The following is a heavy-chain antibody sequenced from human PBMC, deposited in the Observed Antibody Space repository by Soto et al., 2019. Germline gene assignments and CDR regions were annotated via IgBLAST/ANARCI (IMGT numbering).Heavy chain of an antibody. CDR2: INPNSGGT. J-gene: IGHJ4*02. D-gene: IGHD3-22*01. V-gene: IGHV1-2*04. CDR1: GYTFTGYY. CDR3: ARDADYYYDSSGYSNHFDY. Sequence: GASVKVSCKASGYTFTGYYMHWVRQAPGQGLEWMGWINPNSGGTNYAQKFQGWVTMTRDTSISTAYMELSRLRSDDTAVYYCARDADYYYDSSGYSNHFDYWGQGTLVTVPS.